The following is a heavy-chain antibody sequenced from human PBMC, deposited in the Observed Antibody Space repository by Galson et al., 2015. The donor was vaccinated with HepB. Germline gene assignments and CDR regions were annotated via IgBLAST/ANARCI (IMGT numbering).Heavy chain of an antibody. V-gene: IGHV3-9*01. CDR1: GFTFDDYA. J-gene: IGHJ3*02. CDR3: AKDIGGYYDSSGYSFRGGAFDI. D-gene: IGHD3-22*01. CDR2: ISWNSGSI. Sequence: SLRLSCAASGFTFDDYAMHWVRQAPGKGLEWVSGISWNSGSIGYADSVKGRFTISRDNAKNSLYLQMNSLRAEDTALYYCAKDIGGYYDSSGYSFRGGAFDIWGQGTMVTVSS.